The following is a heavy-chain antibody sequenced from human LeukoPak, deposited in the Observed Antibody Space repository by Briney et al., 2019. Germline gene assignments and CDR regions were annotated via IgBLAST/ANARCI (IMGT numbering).Heavy chain of an antibody. J-gene: IGHJ6*03. D-gene: IGHD4-17*01. CDR1: GFTFSSYW. CDR3: ARVPYGEDYYYYYMDV. CDR2: INSDGSST. Sequence: QPGGSLRLSCAASGFTFSSYWMRWVRQAPGRGLVWVSGINSDGSSTSYADSVKGRFTFSRDNTKNTLYLQMNSLRAEDTAVYYCARVPYGEDYYYYYMDVWGKGTTVTVSS. V-gene: IGHV3-74*01.